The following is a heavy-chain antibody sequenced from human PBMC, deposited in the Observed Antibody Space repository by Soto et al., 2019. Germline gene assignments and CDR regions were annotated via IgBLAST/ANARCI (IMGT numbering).Heavy chain of an antibody. D-gene: IGHD4-4*01. CDR3: ARQYDNSIPNWFDP. Sequence: QVQLQESGPGLVKPSQTLSLTCTVSGGSISSGGYYWSWIRQHPGKGLEWIGYIYYSGSTSYNPSLKSRITMSADMSKNQFSLRLTSVTAADTAVYYCARQYDNSIPNWFDPWGQGTLVTVSS. CDR2: IYYSGST. CDR1: GGSISSGGYY. J-gene: IGHJ5*02. V-gene: IGHV4-31*03.